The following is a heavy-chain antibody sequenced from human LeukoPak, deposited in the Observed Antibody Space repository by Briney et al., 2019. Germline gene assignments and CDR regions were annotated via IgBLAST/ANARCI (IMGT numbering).Heavy chain of an antibody. CDR1: GFTFSSYA. J-gene: IGHJ4*02. CDR3: AKATTVTRRYYFDY. V-gene: IGHV3-30*04. D-gene: IGHD4-17*01. Sequence: PGGSLRLSCAASGFTFSSYAMHWVRQAPGKGLEWVAVISYDGSNKYYADSVKGRFTISRDNSKNTLYLQMNSLRAEDTAVYYCAKATTVTRRYYFDYWGQGTLVTVSS. CDR2: ISYDGSNK.